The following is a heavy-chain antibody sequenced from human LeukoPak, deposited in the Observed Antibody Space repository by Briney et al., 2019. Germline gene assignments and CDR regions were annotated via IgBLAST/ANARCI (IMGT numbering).Heavy chain of an antibody. CDR3: ARGRPDYYGSGGAFDY. J-gene: IGHJ4*02. CDR2: IYPGDSDT. V-gene: IGHV5-51*01. Sequence: GESLKISCKGSGYSFTSYWIGWVRQMPGKGLEWMGIIYPGDSDTRYSPSFQGQVTISADKSISTAYLQWSSLKASDTAMYYCARGRPDYYGSGGAFDYWGQGTLVTVSS. CDR1: GYSFTSYW. D-gene: IGHD3-10*01.